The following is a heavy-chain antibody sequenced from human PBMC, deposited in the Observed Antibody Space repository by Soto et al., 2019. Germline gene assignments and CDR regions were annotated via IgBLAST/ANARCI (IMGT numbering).Heavy chain of an antibody. CDR2: INPNSGGT. CDR1: GYTFTGYY. D-gene: IGHD3-22*01. Sequence: ASVKVSCKASGYTFTGYYMHWVRQAPGQGPEWMGWINPNSGGTNYAQKFQGWVTMTRDTSISTAYMELSRLRSDDTAVYYCARAETYYYDSSGYYYLYYFDYWGQGTLVTVT. CDR3: ARAETYYYDSSGYYYLYYFDY. J-gene: IGHJ4*02. V-gene: IGHV1-2*04.